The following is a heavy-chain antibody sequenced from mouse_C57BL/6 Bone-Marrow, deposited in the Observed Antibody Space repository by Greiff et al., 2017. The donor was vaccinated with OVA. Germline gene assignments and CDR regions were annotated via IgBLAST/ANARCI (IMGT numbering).Heavy chain of an antibody. CDR2: INPSSGYT. CDR3: AILYDYAMDY. D-gene: IGHD2-3*01. J-gene: IGHJ4*01. Sequence: VQLQQSGAELARPGASVKMSCKASGYTFTSYTMHWVKQRPGQGLEWIGYINPSSGYTKYNQKFKDKATLTADKSSSTAYMQLSSLTSEDSAVYYCAILYDYAMDYWGQGTSVTVSS. CDR1: GYTFTSYT. V-gene: IGHV1-4*01.